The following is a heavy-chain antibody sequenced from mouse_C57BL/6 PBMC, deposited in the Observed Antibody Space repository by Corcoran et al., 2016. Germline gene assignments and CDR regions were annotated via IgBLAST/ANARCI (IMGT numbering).Heavy chain of an antibody. CDR1: GYTFTDYY. J-gene: IGHJ2*01. V-gene: IGHV1-76*01. D-gene: IGHD1-1*01. CDR2: IYPGSGNT. CDR3: ARSNYGTPYYFDY. Sequence: QVQLKQSGAELVRPGASVKLSCKASGYTFTDYYINWVKQRPGQGLEWIARIYPGSGNTYYNGKFKGKATLTAEKSSSTAYMQLSSLTSEDSAVYFCARSNYGTPYYFDYWGQGTTLTVSS.